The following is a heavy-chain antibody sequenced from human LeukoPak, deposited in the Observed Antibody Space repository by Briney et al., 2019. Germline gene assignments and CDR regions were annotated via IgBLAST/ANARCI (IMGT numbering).Heavy chain of an antibody. CDR1: GFTFSSYG. CDR2: LRYDGSNK. D-gene: IGHD3-3*01. J-gene: IGHJ4*02. CDR3: AKEWSGSYYFDY. V-gene: IGHV3-30*02. Sequence: PGGSLRLSCAASGFTFSSYGMHWVRQAPGKGLEWVAFLRYDGSNKYYADSVKGRFTISRDNSKNTLYLQMNSLRAEDTAVYYCAKEWSGSYYFDYWGQGTLVTVSS.